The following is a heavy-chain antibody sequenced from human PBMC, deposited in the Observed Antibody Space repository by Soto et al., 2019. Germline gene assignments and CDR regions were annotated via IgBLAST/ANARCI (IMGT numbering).Heavy chain of an antibody. Sequence: GGSLRLSCAASGFTFDDYAMHWVRQAPGKGLEWVSGISWNSGSIGYADSVKGRFTISRDNAKNSLYLQMNSLRAEDTALYYCAKGIRGGKRSTSQAFDIWDQGTMVTVSS. CDR3: AKGIRGGKRSTSQAFDI. V-gene: IGHV3-9*01. CDR2: ISWNSGSI. CDR1: GFTFDDYA. D-gene: IGHD2-2*01. J-gene: IGHJ3*02.